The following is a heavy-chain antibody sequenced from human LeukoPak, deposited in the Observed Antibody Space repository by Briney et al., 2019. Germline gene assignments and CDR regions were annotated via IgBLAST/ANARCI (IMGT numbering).Heavy chain of an antibody. D-gene: IGHD1-26*01. J-gene: IGHJ4*02. CDR3: AREGGTYAFDY. CDR1: GYXFTGYY. CDR2: INPNNGVT. Sequence: ASVKVSCKASGYXFTGYYFHWVRQAPGQGLKWIGWINPNNGVTNYAQNFQGRVTMTSDTSISTAYMELSSLRSDDTAVFYCAREGGTYAFDYWGQGTLVTVSS. V-gene: IGHV1-2*02.